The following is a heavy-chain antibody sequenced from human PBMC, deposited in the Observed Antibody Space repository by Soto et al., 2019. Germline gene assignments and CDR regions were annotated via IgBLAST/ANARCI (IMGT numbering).Heavy chain of an antibody. V-gene: IGHV4-59*01. D-gene: IGHD3-3*01. J-gene: IGHJ5*02. Sequence: SETLSLTCTVSGGSITDYYWSWIRQSPRKGLEWIGNIHYSGSTNYNPSLKGRVTISVDTSKTQFSLKLTSATAADTAVYYCARDSHHDFWSEHNLLDRWGQGSPVTGFS. CDR2: IHYSGST. CDR1: GGSITDYY. CDR3: ARDSHHDFWSEHNLLDR.